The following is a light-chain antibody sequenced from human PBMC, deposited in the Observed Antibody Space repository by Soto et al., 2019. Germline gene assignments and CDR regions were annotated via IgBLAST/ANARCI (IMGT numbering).Light chain of an antibody. CDR3: QSYDSSLSGWV. CDR1: SSNIGAGYD. V-gene: IGLV1-40*01. J-gene: IGLJ3*02. Sequence: QSVLTQPPSVSGAPGQRVTISCTGSSSNIGAGYDVKWYQQLPGTAPKLLIYGNSNRPSGVPDRFSGSKSGTSASLAITGLQAGDEADYYCQSYDSSLSGWVFGGGTKLTVL. CDR2: GNS.